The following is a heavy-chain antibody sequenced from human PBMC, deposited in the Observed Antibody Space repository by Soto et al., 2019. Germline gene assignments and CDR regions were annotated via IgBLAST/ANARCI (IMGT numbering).Heavy chain of an antibody. V-gene: IGHV4-38-2*01. D-gene: IGHD2-2*01. CDR3: ARTAGYVYQLLFNY. CDR2: IYYSGST. Sequence: SETLSLTCAVSGYSISSGYYWGWIRQPPGKGLEWIGYIYYSGSTSYSPSLKSRLTISLDTSKNQFSLNLSSVTAADTAVYYCARTAGYVYQLLFNYWGQGTLVTVSS. J-gene: IGHJ4*02. CDR1: GYSISSGYY.